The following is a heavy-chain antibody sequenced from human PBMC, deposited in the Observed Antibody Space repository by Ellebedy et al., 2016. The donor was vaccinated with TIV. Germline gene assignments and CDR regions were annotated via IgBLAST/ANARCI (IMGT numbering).Heavy chain of an antibody. CDR2: ISWNSGSI. Sequence: GGSLRLSXAASGFTFDDYAMHWVRQAPGKGLEWVSGISWNSGSIGYADSVKGRFTISRDNAKNSLYLQMNSLRAEDTALYYCAKDTGIAVAGVFDYWGQGTLVTVSS. CDR3: AKDTGIAVAGVFDY. D-gene: IGHD6-19*01. V-gene: IGHV3-9*01. J-gene: IGHJ4*02. CDR1: GFTFDDYA.